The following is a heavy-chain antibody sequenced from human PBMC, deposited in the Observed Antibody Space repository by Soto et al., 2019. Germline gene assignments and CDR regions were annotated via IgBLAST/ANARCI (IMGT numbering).Heavy chain of an antibody. J-gene: IGHJ5*02. CDR3: AKGPYDFWSGSSDPNWFDP. Sequence: SGGSLRLSCAASGFTFDDYAMHWVRQAPGKGLEWVSGISWNSGSIGYADSVKGRFTISRDNAKNSLYLQMNSLRAEDTALYYCAKGPYDFWSGSSDPNWFDPWGQGTLVTVSS. CDR1: GFTFDDYA. V-gene: IGHV3-9*01. D-gene: IGHD3-3*01. CDR2: ISWNSGSI.